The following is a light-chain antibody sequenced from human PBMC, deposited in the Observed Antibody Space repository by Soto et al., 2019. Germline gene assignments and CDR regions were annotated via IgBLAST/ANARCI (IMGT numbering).Light chain of an antibody. Sequence: QSALTQPPSASGSPGQSVTISCIGTSSDVGGYNYVSWYQQHPGKAPKLMIYEVSKRPSGVPDRFSGSKSGNTASLTVSGLQAEDEADYYCNSYAASNNLGVSGGEPQLAV. CDR3: NSYAASNNLGV. V-gene: IGLV2-8*01. CDR2: EVS. CDR1: SSDVGGYNY. J-gene: IGLJ2*01.